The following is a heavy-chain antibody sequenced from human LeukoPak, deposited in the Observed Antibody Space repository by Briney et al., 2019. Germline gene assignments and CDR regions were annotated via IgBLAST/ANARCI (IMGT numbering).Heavy chain of an antibody. CDR1: GGSISSGSHY. CDR2: IYTSGST. D-gene: IGHD4-23*01. Sequence: SETLSLTCTVSGGSISSGSHYWSWIRQPAGKGLEWIGRIYTSGSTNYNPSLKSRVTISIDTSKNQFSLKLSSVTAADTAVYYCARGWDGGNPSRYWFFDLWGRGTLVTVSS. V-gene: IGHV4-61*02. CDR3: ARGWDGGNPSRYWFFDL. J-gene: IGHJ2*01.